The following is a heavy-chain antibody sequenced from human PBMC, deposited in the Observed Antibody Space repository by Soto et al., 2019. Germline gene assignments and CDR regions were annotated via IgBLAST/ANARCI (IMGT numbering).Heavy chain of an antibody. V-gene: IGHV3-9*01. CDR1: GVAFDDYV. Sequence: GGSLRLSCAASGVAFDDYVMHWVRQPPGRGLEWVSGITWNGGTIRYVDSVKGRFTISRDNAENSLYLQMNSLRPEDTAVYYCAKGGSAALIAPSGRDDWFDPWGQGTQVTVSS. CDR3: AKGGSAALIAPSGRDDWFDP. J-gene: IGHJ5*02. CDR2: ITWNGGTI. D-gene: IGHD6-13*01.